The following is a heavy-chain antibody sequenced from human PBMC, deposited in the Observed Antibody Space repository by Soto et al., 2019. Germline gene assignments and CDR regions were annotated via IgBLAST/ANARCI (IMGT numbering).Heavy chain of an antibody. Sequence: SVKVSCKASGGTFSSYAISWVRQAPGQGLEWMGGIIPIFGTANYAQRFQGRVTITADESTSTAYMELSSLRSEDTAVYYCARSLPGTTSAFDIWGQGTMVTVSS. J-gene: IGHJ3*02. CDR2: IIPIFGTA. V-gene: IGHV1-69*13. CDR1: GGTFSSYA. D-gene: IGHD1-7*01. CDR3: ARSLPGTTSAFDI.